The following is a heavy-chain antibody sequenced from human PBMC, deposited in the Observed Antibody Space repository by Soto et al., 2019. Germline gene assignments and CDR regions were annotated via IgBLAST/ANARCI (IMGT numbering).Heavy chain of an antibody. D-gene: IGHD6-13*01. CDR2: IWYDGSNK. Sequence: GGSLRLSCAASGFTFSSYAMHWVRQAPGKGLEYVSVIWYDGSNKYYADSVKGRFTISRDNSKNTLYLQMNSLRAEDTAVYYCAKTSQYSRDPLDYWGQGTLVTVSS. CDR3: AKTSQYSRDPLDY. V-gene: IGHV3-33*06. CDR1: GFTFSSYA. J-gene: IGHJ4*02.